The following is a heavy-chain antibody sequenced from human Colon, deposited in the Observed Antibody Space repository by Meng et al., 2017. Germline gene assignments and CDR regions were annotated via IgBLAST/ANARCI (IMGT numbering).Heavy chain of an antibody. J-gene: IGHJ3*01. D-gene: IGHD6-19*01. Sequence: VHLQESGPGPVKPSETLSLTCTVSGGSVSAFNRIWIRQSAARGLEWIGRLHTSRGTEYSPSLKSRVTMSLDTSKNQFSLKLTSVTAADTAIYYCARRMTLAGSVAFDVWGQGTMVTVSS. V-gene: IGHV4-4*07. CDR1: GGSVSAFN. CDR3: ARRMTLAGSVAFDV. CDR2: LHTSRGT.